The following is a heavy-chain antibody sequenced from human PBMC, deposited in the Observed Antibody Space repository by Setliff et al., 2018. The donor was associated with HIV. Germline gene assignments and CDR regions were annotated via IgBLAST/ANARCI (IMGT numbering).Heavy chain of an antibody. J-gene: IGHJ4*02. CDR1: GFTVSRFY. Sequence: GGSLRLSCAASGFTVSRFYMSWVRQAPGKGLEWVSVIYSDGSSYYADSVRGRFTISRDNYKNTLYLQMNSMTPEDTAVYYCARDSPLSHFDYWGQGILVTVSS. CDR2: IYSDGSS. V-gene: IGHV3-53*01. CDR3: ARDSPLSHFDY.